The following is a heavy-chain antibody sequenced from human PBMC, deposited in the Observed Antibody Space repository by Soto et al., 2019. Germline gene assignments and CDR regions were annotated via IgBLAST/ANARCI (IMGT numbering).Heavy chain of an antibody. V-gene: IGHV4-4*07. Sequence: SSETLSLTCTVSGGSITYYHWSWIRQPAGKGLEWIGRIYSSGSTNYNPSLKSRVTMSVDTSKNKFSLNLNSVTAADTAVYYCARARFGETLLFDSWGQGALVTVSS. CDR2: IYSSGST. CDR1: GGSITYYH. CDR3: ARARFGETLLFDS. D-gene: IGHD3-10*02. J-gene: IGHJ4*02.